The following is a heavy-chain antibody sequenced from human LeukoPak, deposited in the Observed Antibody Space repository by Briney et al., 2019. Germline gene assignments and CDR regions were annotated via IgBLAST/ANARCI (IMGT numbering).Heavy chain of an antibody. V-gene: IGHV3-23*01. D-gene: IGHD6-13*01. CDR2: ISGSGGST. CDR1: GFTFSSYA. Sequence: GGSLRLSCAASGFTFSSYAMSWVRQAPGKGLEWDSAISGSGGSTYYADSVKGRFTISRDNSKNTPYLQMNSLRAEDTAAYYCAQRGRGAAAAFDYWGQGTLVTVSS. J-gene: IGHJ4*02. CDR3: AQRGRGAAAAFDY.